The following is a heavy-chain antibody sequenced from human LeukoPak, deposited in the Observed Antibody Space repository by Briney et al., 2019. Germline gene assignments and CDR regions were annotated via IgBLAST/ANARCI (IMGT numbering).Heavy chain of an antibody. CDR3: ARQGMSGYDSSPVYYYMDV. D-gene: IGHD5-12*01. V-gene: IGHV3-48*01. CDR1: GFTFSSYS. CDR2: ISSSSSTI. J-gene: IGHJ6*03. Sequence: GGSLRLSCAASGFTFSSYSMNWVRQAPGKGLEWVSYISSSSSTIYYADSVKGRFTISRDNAKNSLCLQMNSLRAEDTAVYYCARQGMSGYDSSPVYYYMDVWGKGTTVSVSS.